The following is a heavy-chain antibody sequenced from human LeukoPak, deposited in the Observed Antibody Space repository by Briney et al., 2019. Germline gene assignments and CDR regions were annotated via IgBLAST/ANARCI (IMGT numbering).Heavy chain of an antibody. CDR3: AREGYDFWSGYDYNWFDP. CDR2: IYTSGST. J-gene: IGHJ5*02. D-gene: IGHD3-3*01. CDR1: GGSISSYY. V-gene: IGHV4-4*07. Sequence: SETLSLTCTVSGGSISSYYWSWIRQPAGKGLEWIGRIYTSGSTNYNPSLKSRVTMSVDTSKNQFSLKLSSVTAADTAVYYCAREGYDFWSGYDYNWFDPWGQGTLVTVSS.